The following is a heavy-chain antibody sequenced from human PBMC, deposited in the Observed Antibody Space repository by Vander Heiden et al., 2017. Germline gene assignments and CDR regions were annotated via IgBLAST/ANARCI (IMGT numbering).Heavy chain of an antibody. J-gene: IGHJ4*02. CDR1: GFIFSSYG. V-gene: IGHV3-33*01. CDR2: IWYDGSKK. CDR3: AREGDSSGYYYFDY. D-gene: IGHD3-22*01. Sequence: QVQLVESGGGVVQPGRSLRLSCAASGFIFSSYGMHWVRQAPGKGLEWVAIIWYDGSKKYYADSVKGRFTISRDNSKNTLYLQMNSLRAEDTAVYYCAREGDSSGYYYFDYWGQGTLVTVSS.